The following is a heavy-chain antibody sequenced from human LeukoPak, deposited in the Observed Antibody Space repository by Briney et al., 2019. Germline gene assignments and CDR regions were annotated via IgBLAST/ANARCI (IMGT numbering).Heavy chain of an antibody. D-gene: IGHD1-14*01. CDR1: GFTFSSYA. V-gene: IGHV3-23*01. J-gene: IGHJ6*02. Sequence: GGSLRLSYAASGFTFSSYAMSWVRQAPGKGLEWVSAISGSGGSTYYADSVKGRFTISRDNSKNTLYLQMNSLRAEDTAVYYCAKDPVTSEAYYYYYYGMDVWGQGTTVTVSS. CDR2: ISGSGGST. CDR3: AKDPVTSEAYYYYYYGMDV.